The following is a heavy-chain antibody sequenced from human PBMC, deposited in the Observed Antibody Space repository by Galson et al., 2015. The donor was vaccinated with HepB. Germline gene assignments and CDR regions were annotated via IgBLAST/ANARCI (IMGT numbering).Heavy chain of an antibody. Sequence: SLRLSCAASGFTFSNYGMNWVRQAPGKGPEWVSVISSSSFSSNYINYTESVRGRFTISRDNAKNSVYLQMDSLRAEDTGLYYCGTDPISGTTNYWGQGTLVTVSS. D-gene: IGHD1-20*01. J-gene: IGHJ4*02. CDR1: GFTFSNYG. CDR2: ISSSSFSSNYI. V-gene: IGHV3-21*01. CDR3: GTDPISGTTNY.